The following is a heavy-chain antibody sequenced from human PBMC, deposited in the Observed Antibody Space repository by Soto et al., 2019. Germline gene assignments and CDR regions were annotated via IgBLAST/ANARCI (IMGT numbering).Heavy chain of an antibody. D-gene: IGHD6-13*01. Sequence: SETLSLTCTVSGGSISSSSYYWGWIRQPPGKGLEWIGSIYYSGSTNYNPSLKSRVTISVDMSRDQFSLKLGSVTAADTAVYYCARSSSWYRELDYWGQGILVTVSS. CDR3: ARSSSWYRELDY. CDR2: IYYSGST. CDR1: GGSISSSSYY. J-gene: IGHJ4*02. V-gene: IGHV4-39*07.